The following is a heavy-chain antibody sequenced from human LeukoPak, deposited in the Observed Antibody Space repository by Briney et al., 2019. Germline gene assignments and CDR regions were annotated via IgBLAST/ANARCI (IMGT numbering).Heavy chain of an antibody. CDR2: IIPILGIA. J-gene: IGHJ6*02. V-gene: IGHV1-69*04. D-gene: IGHD1-26*01. Sequence: SVKVSCKASGYTFTSYDINWVRQAPGQGLEWMGRIIPILGIANYAQKFQGRVTITADKSTSTAYMERSSRRSEDTAVYYCARRIDSGSYYERYYYGMDVGGQGTTVTVSS. CDR3: ARRIDSGSYYERYYYGMDV. CDR1: GYTFTSYD.